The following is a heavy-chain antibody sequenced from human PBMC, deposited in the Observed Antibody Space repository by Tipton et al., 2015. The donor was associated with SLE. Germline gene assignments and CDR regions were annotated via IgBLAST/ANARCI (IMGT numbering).Heavy chain of an antibody. CDR2: INTYNGNT. CDR1: GYTFTTYG. D-gene: IGHD6-19*01. V-gene: IGHV1-18*01. CDR3: AREPVAGPSYYLDY. Sequence: QSGPEVKKPGASVKVSCKTSGYTFTTYGISWIRQAPGQGLEWLGWINTYNGNTNYAQKIQGRVTMTTDTSTTTAYLELTSLRSDDAVRLYGAREPVAGPSYYLDYWGQGSLDAV. J-gene: IGHJ4*02.